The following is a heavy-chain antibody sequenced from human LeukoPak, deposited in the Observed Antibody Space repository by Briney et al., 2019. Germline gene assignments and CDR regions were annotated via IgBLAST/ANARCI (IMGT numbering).Heavy chain of an antibody. J-gene: IGHJ4*02. V-gene: IGHV3-23*01. Sequence: QPGGSLRLSCAASGFTFSSYAMSWVRQAPGKGLEWVSAISGSGGSTYYADSVKGRFTISRDNSKATLYLQMNSLRAEDTAVYYCAKPGVLRYFDWLLVGEAMPYYFDYWGQGTLVTVSS. CDR1: GFTFSSYA. CDR2: ISGSGGST. D-gene: IGHD3-9*01. CDR3: AKPGVLRYFDWLLVGEAMPYYFDY.